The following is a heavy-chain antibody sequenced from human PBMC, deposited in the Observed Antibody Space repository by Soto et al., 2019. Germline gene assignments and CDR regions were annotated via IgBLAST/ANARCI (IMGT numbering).Heavy chain of an antibody. V-gene: IGHV3-48*01. D-gene: IGHD4-17*01. CDR1: GFTFTSYS. CDR2: SSGSGSTI. Sequence: GGSLRLSCAASGFTFTSYSMNWVRQAPGKGLEWISYSSGSGSTIYYADSVKGRFTISRDNAKNSLYLQMNSLRAEDTAVYYCARDHSDYQYFDYWGQGTLVTVSS. J-gene: IGHJ4*02. CDR3: ARDHSDYQYFDY.